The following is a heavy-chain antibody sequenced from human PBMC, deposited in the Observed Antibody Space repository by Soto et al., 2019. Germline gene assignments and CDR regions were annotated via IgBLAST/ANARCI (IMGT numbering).Heavy chain of an antibody. D-gene: IGHD1-26*01. CDR2: ISYDGSNK. CDR3: ARDHKARWPLWAYYFDY. J-gene: IGHJ4*02. CDR1: GFTFSSYA. Sequence: PGGSLRLSYAASGFTFSSYAMSWVRQAPGKGLEWVAVISYDGSNKYYADSVKGRFTISRDNSKNTLYLQMNSLRAEDTAVYYCARDHKARWPLWAYYFDYWGQGTLVTVSS. V-gene: IGHV3-30-3*01.